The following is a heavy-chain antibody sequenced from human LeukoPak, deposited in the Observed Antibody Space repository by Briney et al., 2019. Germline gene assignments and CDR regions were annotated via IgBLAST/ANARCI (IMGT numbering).Heavy chain of an antibody. CDR1: GFTFSSYS. CDR2: ISSSSIYI. Sequence: GGSLRLSCAASGFTFSSYSMNWVRQAPGKGLEWVSSISSSSIYIYYADSLKGRFTISRDNGKKSLYLQMNTLRAEDTAVYYCARDRHKYNYDSGGYPPYWGQGTLVTVSS. V-gene: IGHV3-21*01. J-gene: IGHJ4*02. CDR3: ARDRHKYNYDSGGYPPY. D-gene: IGHD3-22*01.